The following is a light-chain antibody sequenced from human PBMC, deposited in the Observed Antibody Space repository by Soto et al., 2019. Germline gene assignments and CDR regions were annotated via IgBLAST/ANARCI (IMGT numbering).Light chain of an antibody. V-gene: IGKV1-5*01. CDR2: DAS. CDR3: QQYSSYSLT. Sequence: DIQMTQSPSTLAASLGDSVTITCRASQNIRNWLAWYQQKPGKAPNPLIYDASSLKSGVPARFRGSGSGTEFTLTISSLQPDDFATYYCQQYSSYSLTFGGGTKVDIK. J-gene: IGKJ4*01. CDR1: QNIRNW.